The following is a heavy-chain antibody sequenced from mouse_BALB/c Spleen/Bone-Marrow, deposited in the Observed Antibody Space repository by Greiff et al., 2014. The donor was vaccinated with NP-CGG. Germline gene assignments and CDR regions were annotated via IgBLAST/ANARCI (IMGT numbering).Heavy chain of an antibody. J-gene: IGHJ2*02. V-gene: IGHV1-63*02. CDR3: ARTAYFDY. CDR1: GYTFTNYW. D-gene: IGHD1-2*01. Sequence: QVQLKQSGAELVRPGTSVKISCKASGYTFTNYWIGWIKQGPGHGLEWIGDIYPGGGYSKYNAEFKGKATLTTDASSSTAYMQLSSLTSEDSAFYFCARTAYFDYWGQGTSLTVSS. CDR2: IYPGGGYS.